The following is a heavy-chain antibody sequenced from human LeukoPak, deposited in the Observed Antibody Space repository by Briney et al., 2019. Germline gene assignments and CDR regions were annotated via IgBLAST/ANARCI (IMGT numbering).Heavy chain of an antibody. CDR3: AKTSRPAAMFIDFDY. Sequence: GGSLRLSRAASGFTFSSYAMSWVRQAPGKGLEWVSAISGSGGSTYYADSVKGRFTISRDNSKNTLYLQMNSLRAEDTAVYYCAKTSRPAAMFIDFDYWGQGTLVTVSS. D-gene: IGHD2-2*01. V-gene: IGHV3-23*01. J-gene: IGHJ4*02. CDR1: GFTFSSYA. CDR2: ISGSGGST.